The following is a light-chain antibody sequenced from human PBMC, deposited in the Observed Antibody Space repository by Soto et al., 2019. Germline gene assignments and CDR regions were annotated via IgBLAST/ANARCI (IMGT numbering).Light chain of an antibody. CDR1: QSISNY. J-gene: IGKJ2*01. CDR3: QQSYSTPMYT. V-gene: IGKV1-39*01. CDR2: AAS. Sequence: DIQMTQSPSSLSASVGDRVTITCRASQSISNYVNWYQQKPGKAPKLLIYAASSLQSGVPSRFSGSGSGTDFTLTISSLQPEDFATYYCQQSYSTPMYTFGQGTKLEIK.